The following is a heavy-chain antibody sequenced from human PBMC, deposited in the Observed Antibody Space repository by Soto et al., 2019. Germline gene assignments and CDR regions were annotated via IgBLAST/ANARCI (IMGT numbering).Heavy chain of an antibody. V-gene: IGHV3-9*01. D-gene: IGHD3-10*01. CDR1: RFFFGDYA. Sequence: GWSLRLSCAASRFFFGDYAFHWVRQAPGKGLEWVAGITSRGTDIAYADSVKGRFIISRDNAMNVLHLHMNSLRPVDTAVYYCANSMVSNLVGGLPDYWGQGTQVTVSS. CDR3: ANSMVSNLVGGLPDY. CDR2: ITSRGTDI. J-gene: IGHJ4*02.